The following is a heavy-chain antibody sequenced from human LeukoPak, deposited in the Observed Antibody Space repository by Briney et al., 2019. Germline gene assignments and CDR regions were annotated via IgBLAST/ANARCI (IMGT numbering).Heavy chain of an antibody. Sequence: PGGSLRLSCAASGFTFSDYYMSWIRQAPGKGLEWVSYISSSGSTIYYADSVKGRFTISRDNAKNSLYLQMNSLRAEDTAVYYCAREVALGYYGSEDAFDIWGQGTMVTVSS. CDR3: AREVALGYYGSEDAFDI. V-gene: IGHV3-11*01. CDR2: ISSSGSTI. D-gene: IGHD3-10*01. CDR1: GFTFSDYY. J-gene: IGHJ3*02.